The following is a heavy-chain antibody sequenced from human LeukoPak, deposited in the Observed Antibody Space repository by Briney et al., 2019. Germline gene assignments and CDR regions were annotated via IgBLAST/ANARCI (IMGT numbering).Heavy chain of an antibody. CDR3: ATEKGDSPDY. CDR1: GFTFSNYA. Sequence: QTGGSLRLSCAASGFTFSNYAMAWVRQAPGEGLEWVSGLSGSGGNTYYADSVKGRVTISRDNPKNTLYLQMNSLRADDTAVYYCATEKGDSPDYWGQGTLVTVSS. D-gene: IGHD3-16*01. J-gene: IGHJ4*02. CDR2: LSGSGGNT. V-gene: IGHV3-23*01.